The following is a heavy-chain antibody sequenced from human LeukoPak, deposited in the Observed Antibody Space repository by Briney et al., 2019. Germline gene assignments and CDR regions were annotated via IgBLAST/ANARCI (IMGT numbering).Heavy chain of an antibody. Sequence: ASVKVSCKASGYTFTSYYMHWVRQAPGQGLEWMRIINPSGGSTSYAQKFQGRVTMTRDTSTSTVYMELSSLRSGDTAVYYCASALVGATRSFYMDVWGKGTTVTVSS. D-gene: IGHD1-26*01. V-gene: IGHV1-46*01. CDR3: ASALVGATRSFYMDV. CDR1: GYTFTSYY. CDR2: INPSGGST. J-gene: IGHJ6*03.